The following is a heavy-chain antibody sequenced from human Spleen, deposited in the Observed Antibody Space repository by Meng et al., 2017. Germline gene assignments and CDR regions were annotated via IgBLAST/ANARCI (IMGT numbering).Heavy chain of an antibody. CDR1: GFTFNNAW. CDR2: IKQDGSEK. CDR3: ARGRRTMPPPYSSGRDSFDI. D-gene: IGHD3-22*01. V-gene: IGHV3-7*01. J-gene: IGHJ3*02. Sequence: GESLKISCAASGFTFNNAWMSWVRQAPGKGLEWVANIKQDGSEKYYVDSVKGRFTISRDNAKKSMYLQMNSLRAEDTAVYYCARGRRTMPPPYSSGRDSFDIWGQGTMVTVSS.